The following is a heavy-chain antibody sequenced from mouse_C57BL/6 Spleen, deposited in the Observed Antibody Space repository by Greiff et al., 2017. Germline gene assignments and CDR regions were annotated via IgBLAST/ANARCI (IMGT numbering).Heavy chain of an antibody. V-gene: IGHV3-6*01. J-gene: IGHJ4*01. CDR1: GYSITSGYY. CDR2: ISYDGSN. D-gene: IGHD2-3*01. Sequence: EVQLQQSGPGLVKPSQSLSLTCSVTGYSITSGYYWNWIRQFPGNKLEWMGYISYDGSNNYNPSLKNRISITRDTSKNQFFLKLNSVTTEDTATYYCARDDGYLPMAMDYWGQGTSVTVSS. CDR3: ARDDGYLPMAMDY.